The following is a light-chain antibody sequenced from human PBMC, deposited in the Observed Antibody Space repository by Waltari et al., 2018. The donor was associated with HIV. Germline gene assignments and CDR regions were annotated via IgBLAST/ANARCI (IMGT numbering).Light chain of an antibody. V-gene: IGKV1-39*01. CDR3: QQSYGTPLT. CDR2: AAS. Sequence: DIQMTQSLYSLSASVGARVPIPCRTSQSLSPYVNWYQQTPGSAPKLLIRAASSLQSGVPSRFSGSGSGTDFSLTISSLQSEDFATYYCQQSYGTPLTFGGGTRVEIK. J-gene: IGKJ4*01. CDR1: QSLSPY.